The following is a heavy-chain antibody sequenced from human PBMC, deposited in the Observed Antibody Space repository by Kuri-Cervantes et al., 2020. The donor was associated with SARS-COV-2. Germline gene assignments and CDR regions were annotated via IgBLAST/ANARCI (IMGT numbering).Heavy chain of an antibody. Sequence: ESLKISCTVSGGSISSGDYYWSWIRQPPGKGLEWIGSIYHSGSTYYNPSLKSRVTISVDTSKNQFSLKLSSVTAADTAVYYCARGMVYAIFDYWGQGTLVTVSS. CDR2: IYHSGST. V-gene: IGHV4-39*07. CDR1: GGSISSGDYY. J-gene: IGHJ4*02. CDR3: ARGMVYAIFDY. D-gene: IGHD2-8*01.